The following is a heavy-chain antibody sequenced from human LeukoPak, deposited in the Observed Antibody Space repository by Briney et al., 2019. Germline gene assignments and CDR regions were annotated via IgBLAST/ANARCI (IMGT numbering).Heavy chain of an antibody. CDR1: GFTFSNAW. CDR2: IESKTDGGTT. Sequence: GGSLRLSCAASGFTFSNAWMSWVRLAPGKGLEWVGRIESKTDGGTTDYAAPVKGRFTISRDDSKNTLYLQMNSLKTEDTAVYYCTTDPHTYYYDSSGYPHGGQGTLVTVSS. CDR3: TTDPHTYYYDSSGYPH. V-gene: IGHV3-15*04. D-gene: IGHD3-22*01. J-gene: IGHJ4*02.